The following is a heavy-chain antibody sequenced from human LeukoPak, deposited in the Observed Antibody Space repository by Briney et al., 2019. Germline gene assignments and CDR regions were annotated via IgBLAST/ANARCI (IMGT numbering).Heavy chain of an antibody. CDR2: ISTYNGDT. CDR3: ARDIALAEYFDY. CDR1: GYSFTSYS. Sequence: ASLKVSCKASGYSFTSYSISWVRQAPGQGLEWMGWISTYNGDTNSVQNLQGRLTLTTDTSTSTAYMELRSLTSDDTALYYCARDIALAEYFDYWGQGALGTVSS. J-gene: IGHJ4*02. V-gene: IGHV1-18*01. D-gene: IGHD6-19*01.